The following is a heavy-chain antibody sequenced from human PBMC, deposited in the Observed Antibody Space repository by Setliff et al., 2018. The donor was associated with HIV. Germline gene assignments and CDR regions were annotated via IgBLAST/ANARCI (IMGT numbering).Heavy chain of an antibody. D-gene: IGHD1-1*01. Sequence: GGSLRLSCAASGFNFNDYTMHWVRQGPGKTLEWVSLISWDRYTTNYADSVKGRFTISRDNSKNSLYLQMNSLRFEDTALYYWAKEGRTTSAFDVWGQGTMVTVSS. CDR3: AKEGRTTSAFDV. CDR1: GFNFNDYT. J-gene: IGHJ3*01. CDR2: ISWDRYTT. V-gene: IGHV3-43*01.